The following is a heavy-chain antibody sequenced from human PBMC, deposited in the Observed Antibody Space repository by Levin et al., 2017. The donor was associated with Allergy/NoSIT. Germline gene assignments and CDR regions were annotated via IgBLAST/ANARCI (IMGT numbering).Heavy chain of an antibody. D-gene: IGHD1-26*01. J-gene: IGHJ4*02. CDR3: AKDEKVGAMVY. V-gene: IGHV3-30*18. CDR2: ISYDGSNK. Sequence: LLLTCAASGFPFSSYGMHWVRQAPGKGLEWVAVISYDGSNKYYADSVKGRFTISRDNSKNTLYLQMNSLRAEDTAVYYCAKDEKVGAMVYWGQGTLVTVSS. CDR1: GFPFSSYG.